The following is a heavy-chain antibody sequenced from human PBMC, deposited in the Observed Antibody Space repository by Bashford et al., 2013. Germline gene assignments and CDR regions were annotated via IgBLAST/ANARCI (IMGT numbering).Heavy chain of an antibody. CDR1: GGTFSSYA. V-gene: IGHV1-69*13. J-gene: IGHJ3*02. Sequence: SVKVSCKASGGTFSSYAISWVRQAPGQGLEWMGGIIPIFGTANYAQKFQGRVTITADESTSTAYMELSSLRSEDTAVYYCVSSSSGTATPDGAFDIWGQGTMVTVSS. CDR3: VSSSSGTATPDGAFDI. D-gene: IGHD3-22*01. CDR2: IIPIFGTA.